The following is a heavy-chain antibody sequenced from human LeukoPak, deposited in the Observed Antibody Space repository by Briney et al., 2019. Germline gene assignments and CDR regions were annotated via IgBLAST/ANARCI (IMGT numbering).Heavy chain of an antibody. D-gene: IGHD3-10*01. Sequence: PSETLSLTCTVSGGSISSYYWSWIRQPPGKGLEWIGNIYYAGGTHHSPSLESRVTISVDTSKNQFSLRLTSVTAADTAVYYCARCNYYGSGGYYYYYYMDVWGKGTTVTVPS. V-gene: IGHV4-59*04. CDR1: GGSISSYY. CDR3: ARCNYYGSGGYYYYYYMDV. J-gene: IGHJ6*03. CDR2: IYYAGGT.